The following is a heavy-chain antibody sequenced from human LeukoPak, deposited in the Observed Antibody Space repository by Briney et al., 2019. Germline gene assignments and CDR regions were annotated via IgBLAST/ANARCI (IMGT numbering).Heavy chain of an antibody. CDR2: ISYDGSNK. V-gene: IGHV3-30*18. CDR3: AKEGGSYSYYYYYGMDV. Sequence: PGGSLRLSCAASGFTFSSYGMHWVRQAPGKGLEWVAVISYDGSNKYYADSVKGRFTISRDNSKNTLYLQMNGLRAEDTAVYYCAKEGGSYSYYYYYGMDVWGQGTTVTVSS. J-gene: IGHJ6*02. CDR1: GFTFSSYG. D-gene: IGHD1-26*01.